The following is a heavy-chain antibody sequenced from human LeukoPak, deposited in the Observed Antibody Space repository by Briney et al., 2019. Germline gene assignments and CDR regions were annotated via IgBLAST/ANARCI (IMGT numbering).Heavy chain of an antibody. CDR1: GYTFTSYA. CDR2: INAGNGNT. CDR3: ARGIAVAGTAVNYFDY. D-gene: IGHD6-19*01. J-gene: IGHJ4*02. Sequence: ASVKVSCKASGYTFTSYAMHWVRQAPGQRLEWMGWINAGNGNTKYSQKFQGRVTTTRDTSASTAYMELSSLRSEDTAVYYCARGIAVAGTAVNYFDYWGQGTLVTVSS. V-gene: IGHV1-3*01.